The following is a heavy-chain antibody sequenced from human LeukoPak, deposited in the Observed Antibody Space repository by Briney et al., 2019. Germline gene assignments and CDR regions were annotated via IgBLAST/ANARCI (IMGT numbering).Heavy chain of an antibody. V-gene: IGHV1-18*01. J-gene: IGHJ5*02. CDR2: ISAYNGHT. CDR1: GYTFNSYG. D-gene: IGHD3-3*02. CDR3: ATFDWFDP. Sequence: ASVKVSCKASGYTFNSYGISWVRQAPGQGLEWMGWISAYNGHTNYAQKFQGRVTMTTDTSTSTAYMDLRSLRSDDTAVYYCATFDWFDPWGQGTLVTVSP.